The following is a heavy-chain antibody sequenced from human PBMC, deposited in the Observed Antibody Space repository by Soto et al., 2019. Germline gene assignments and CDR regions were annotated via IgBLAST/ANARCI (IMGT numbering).Heavy chain of an antibody. CDR3: ARARNAYYDILTGSYYMDV. D-gene: IGHD3-9*01. Sequence: GGSLRLSCAASGFTFSDYYMSWIRQAPGKGLEWVSYISSSGSTIYYADSVKGRFTISRDNAKNSLYLQMNSLRAEDTAVYYCARARNAYYDILTGSYYMDVWGKGTTVTVSS. J-gene: IGHJ6*03. V-gene: IGHV3-11*01. CDR2: ISSSGSTI. CDR1: GFTFSDYY.